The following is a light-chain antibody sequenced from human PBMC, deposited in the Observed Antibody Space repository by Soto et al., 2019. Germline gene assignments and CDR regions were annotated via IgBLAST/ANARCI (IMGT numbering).Light chain of an antibody. J-gene: IGLJ1*01. CDR1: SSDVGGYNY. V-gene: IGLV2-11*01. CDR3: CSYAGRYTYV. Sequence: QSVLTQPHSVSGSPGQSVTISCTGASSDVGGYNYVSWYQQHPGKAPKLMIYDVSKRPSGVPDRFSGSKSGNTASLTISGLQTEDEADYYCCSYAGRYTYVFGTGTKLT. CDR2: DVS.